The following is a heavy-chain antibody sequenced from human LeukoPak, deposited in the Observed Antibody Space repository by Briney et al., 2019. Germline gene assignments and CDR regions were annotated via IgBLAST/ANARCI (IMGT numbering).Heavy chain of an antibody. CDR1: GFTFSSYE. Sequence: GGSLRLSCSASGFTFSSYEMHWVRQAPGKGLEYVSAINSNGGSTDYADSVKGRFTISRDNSKNTLYLQMSSLTTEDTAVYYCVNVYSSGYYRRPGDYWGQGTLVTVSS. J-gene: IGHJ4*02. CDR3: VNVYSSGYYRRPGDY. D-gene: IGHD3-22*01. V-gene: IGHV3-64D*09. CDR2: INSNGGST.